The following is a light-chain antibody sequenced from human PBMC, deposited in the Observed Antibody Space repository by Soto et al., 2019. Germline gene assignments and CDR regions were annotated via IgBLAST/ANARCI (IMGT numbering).Light chain of an antibody. V-gene: IGKV3-11*01. CDR1: QTVSSN. J-gene: IGKJ4*01. Sequence: IVLAQSPGSLSLSPGETATLSCRASQTVSSNLVWYQQKPGQAPRLLIYDASNRATGIPARFSGSGSGTDITLTINSLEPEDFAVYYCQQRYDWPLTFGGGTKVEIK. CDR2: DAS. CDR3: QQRYDWPLT.